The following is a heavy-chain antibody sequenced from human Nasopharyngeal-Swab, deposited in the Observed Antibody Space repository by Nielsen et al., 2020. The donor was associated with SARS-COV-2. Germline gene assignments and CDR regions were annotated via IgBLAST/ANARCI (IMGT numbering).Heavy chain of an antibody. V-gene: IGHV4-30-4*01. CDR1: GGSISSGDYY. D-gene: IGHD4-17*01. CDR3: ARVHGDYDVYFDY. Sequence: SETLSLTCTVSGGSISSGDYYWSWIRQPPGKGLEWIGYIYCSGSTYYNPSLKSRVTISVDTSKNQFSLKLSSVTAADTAVYYCARVHGDYDVYFDYWGQGTLVTVSS. CDR2: IYCSGST. J-gene: IGHJ4*02.